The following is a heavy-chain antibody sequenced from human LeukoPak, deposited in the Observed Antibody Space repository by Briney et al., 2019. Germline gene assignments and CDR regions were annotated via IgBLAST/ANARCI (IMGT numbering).Heavy chain of an antibody. Sequence: SGGSLRLSCAASGFTFSDYYMSWIRQAPGKGLEWVSYISSSGSTIYYADSVKGRFTISRDNAKNSLYLQMNSLRAEDTAVYYCARAQQQLVDFDYWGQGTLVTVSS. CDR2: ISSSGSTI. V-gene: IGHV3-11*04. CDR1: GFTFSDYY. J-gene: IGHJ4*02. D-gene: IGHD6-13*01. CDR3: ARAQQQLVDFDY.